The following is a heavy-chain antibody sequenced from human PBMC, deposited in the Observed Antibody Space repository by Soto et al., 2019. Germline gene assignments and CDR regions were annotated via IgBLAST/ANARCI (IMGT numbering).Heavy chain of an antibody. V-gene: IGHV4-4*07. CDR3: ARDSPMVYAIEVPGWFDP. Sequence: NPSETLSLTCTVYGGSISSYYWSWVRQPAGKGLEWIGRIYTSGSTNYNPSLKSRVTMSVDTSKNQFSLKLSSVTAADTAVYYCARDSPMVYAIEVPGWFDPWGQGTLVTVSS. CDR1: GGSISSYY. J-gene: IGHJ5*02. D-gene: IGHD2-8*01. CDR2: IYTSGST.